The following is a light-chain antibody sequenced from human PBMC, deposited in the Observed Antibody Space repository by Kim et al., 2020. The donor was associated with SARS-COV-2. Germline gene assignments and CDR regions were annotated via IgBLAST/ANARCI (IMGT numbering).Light chain of an antibody. Sequence: SYELTQPPSVSVSPGQTASITCSGDKLGDKYACWYQQKQGQSPVLVIYQDSKRPSGIPERFSGSNSGNTATLTISGTQAMDEADYYCQAWDSSTAVFGEG. CDR3: QAWDSSTAV. V-gene: IGLV3-1*01. J-gene: IGLJ2*01. CDR2: QDS. CDR1: KLGDKY.